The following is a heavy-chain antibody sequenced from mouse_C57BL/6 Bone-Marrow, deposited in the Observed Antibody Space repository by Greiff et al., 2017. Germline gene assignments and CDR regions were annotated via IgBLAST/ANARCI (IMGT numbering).Heavy chain of an antibody. CDR1: GYAFSSSW. Sequence: VKLQESGPELVKPGASVKISCKASGYAFSSSWMNWVKQRPGKGLEWIGRIYPGDGDTNYNGKFKGKATLTADKSSSTAYMQLSSLTSEDSAVYFCARKIYYYGYFDVWGTGTTVTVSS. J-gene: IGHJ1*03. D-gene: IGHD1-1*01. CDR2: IYPGDGDT. V-gene: IGHV1-82*01. CDR3: ARKIYYYGYFDV.